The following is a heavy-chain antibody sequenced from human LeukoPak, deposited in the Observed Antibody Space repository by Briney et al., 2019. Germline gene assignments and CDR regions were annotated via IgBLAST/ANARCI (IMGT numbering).Heavy chain of an antibody. D-gene: IGHD4-23*01. CDR3: AVNYGGSHLGY. V-gene: IGHV3-20*04. J-gene: IGHJ4*02. CDR1: GFTFDDYG. Sequence: PGGSLRLSCAASGFTFDDYGMSWVRQVPGKGLEWVSGINWNSGSIGYADSVKGRFTISRDNSKNTLYLQVNSLRAEDTAVYYCAVNYGGSHLGYWGQGTLVTVSS. CDR2: INWNSGSI.